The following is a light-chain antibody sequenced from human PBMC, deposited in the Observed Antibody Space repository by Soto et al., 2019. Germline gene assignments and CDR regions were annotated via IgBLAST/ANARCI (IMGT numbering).Light chain of an antibody. J-gene: IGLJ1*01. CDR1: SSEVGGYNY. Sequence: QSVLTQPASVSGSPGQSITISCTGTSSEVGGYNYVSWYQQHPGKAPKLMIYDVSNRPSGVSNRFSGSKSGNTASLTISGLQAEDEADYYCSSYTSSSTPVFGTGTRSPS. CDR3: SSYTSSSTPV. V-gene: IGLV2-14*01. CDR2: DVS.